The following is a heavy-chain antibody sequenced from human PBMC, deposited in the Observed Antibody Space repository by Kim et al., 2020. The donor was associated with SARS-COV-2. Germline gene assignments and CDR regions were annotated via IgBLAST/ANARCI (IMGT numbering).Heavy chain of an antibody. V-gene: IGHV3-23*01. CDR2: ISGSGGST. Sequence: GGSLRLSCAASEFTFSDYAMSWVRQAPGKGLEWVSGISGSGGSTYYIDSVKGRFTISRDNSKNTVYLQMNSLRAEDTAVYYCAKSALFAGTTYLDYWGQGTLVTVSS. CDR1: EFTFSDYA. J-gene: IGHJ4*02. D-gene: IGHD3-16*01. CDR3: AKSALFAGTTYLDY.